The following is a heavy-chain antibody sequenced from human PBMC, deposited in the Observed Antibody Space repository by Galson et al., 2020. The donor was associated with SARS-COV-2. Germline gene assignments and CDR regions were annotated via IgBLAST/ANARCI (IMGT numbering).Heavy chain of an antibody. D-gene: IGHD6-6*01. CDR1: GGSISGSY. V-gene: IGHV4-59*08. CDR3: ARQLEQLSYGMDV. CDR2: MDYSGST. J-gene: IGHJ6*02. Sequence: SETLSLTCTVSGGSISGSYYCWIRQPPGKGLEWIGCMDYSGSTNFNPSLKSRVAISVDTSKNQFSLKLSSVTAADTAVYYCARQLEQLSYGMDVWGQGTTVTVSS.